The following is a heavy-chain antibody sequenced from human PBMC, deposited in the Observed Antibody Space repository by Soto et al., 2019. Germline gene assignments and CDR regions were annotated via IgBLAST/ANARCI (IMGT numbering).Heavy chain of an antibody. Sequence: ASVKVSCKASGYTFTSYAMHWVRQAPGQRLEWMGWINAGNGNTKYSQKFQDRVTITRDTSASTAYMELSSLRSEDTAVYYCARGPQIVLVPAAIYWFDPWGQGTLVTVSS. D-gene: IGHD2-2*01. CDR3: ARGPQIVLVPAAIYWFDP. CDR1: GYTFTSYA. J-gene: IGHJ5*02. V-gene: IGHV1-3*01. CDR2: INAGNGNT.